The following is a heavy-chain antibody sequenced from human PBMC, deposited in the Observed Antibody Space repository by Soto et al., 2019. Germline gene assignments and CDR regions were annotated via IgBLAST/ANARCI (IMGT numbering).Heavy chain of an antibody. Sequence: GGSLRLSCAASGFTFSSYSMNWVRQAPGKGLEWVSYISSSSSTIYYADSVKGRFTISRDSAKNSLYLQMNSLRAEDTAVYYCARDLNLGSFDYWGQGTLVTVSS. CDR3: ARDLNLGSFDY. CDR1: GFTFSSYS. CDR2: ISSSSSTI. J-gene: IGHJ4*02. V-gene: IGHV3-48*01.